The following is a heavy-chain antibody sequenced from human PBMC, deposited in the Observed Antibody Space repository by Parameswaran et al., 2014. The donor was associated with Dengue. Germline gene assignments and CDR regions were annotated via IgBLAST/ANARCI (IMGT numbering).Heavy chain of an antibody. CDR2: IYHSGST. J-gene: IGHJ6*02. D-gene: IGHD2-2*01. Sequence: WIRQPPGKGLEWIGSIYHSGSTYYNPSLKSRVTISVDTSKNQFSLKLSSVTAADTAVYYCARDLDIVVVDYYYGMDVWGQGTTVTVSS. V-gene: IGHV4-38-2*02. CDR3: ARDLDIVVVDYYYGMDV.